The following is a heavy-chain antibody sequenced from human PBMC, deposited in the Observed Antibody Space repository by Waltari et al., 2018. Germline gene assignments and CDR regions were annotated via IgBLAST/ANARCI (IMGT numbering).Heavy chain of an antibody. CDR3: ARDCSSTSCYSPAFDY. D-gene: IGHD2-2*02. V-gene: IGHV1-2*02. Sequence: QVQLVQSGAEVKKPGASVKVSCKASGYTFIGYYMHWVRQAPGQGLEWMGWINPNSGGTNYAQKFQGRVTMTRDTSISTAYMELSRLRSDDTAVYYCARDCSSTSCYSPAFDYWGQGTLVTVSS. J-gene: IGHJ4*02. CDR2: INPNSGGT. CDR1: GYTFIGYY.